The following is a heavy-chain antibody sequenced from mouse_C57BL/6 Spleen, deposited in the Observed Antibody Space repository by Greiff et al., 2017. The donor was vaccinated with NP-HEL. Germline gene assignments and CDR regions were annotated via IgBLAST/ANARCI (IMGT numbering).Heavy chain of an antibody. Sequence: EVKLVESGGGLVKPGGSLKLSCAASGFTFSDYGMHWVRQAPEKGLEWVAYISSGSSTIYYADTVKGRFTISRDNAKNTLFLQMTSLRSEDTAMYYCARKDLSTGSSSLFDYWGQGTTLTVSS. D-gene: IGHD1-1*01. J-gene: IGHJ2*01. CDR3: ARKDLSTGSSSLFDY. CDR1: GFTFSDYG. CDR2: ISSGSSTI. V-gene: IGHV5-17*01.